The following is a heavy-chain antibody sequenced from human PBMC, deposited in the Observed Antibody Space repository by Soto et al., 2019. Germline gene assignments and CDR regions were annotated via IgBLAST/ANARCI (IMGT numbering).Heavy chain of an antibody. D-gene: IGHD1-1*01. CDR2: IGDSGDDT. J-gene: IGHJ4*02. CDR3: AKEQLERHFGFDS. V-gene: IGHV3-23*01. Sequence: EVQVLESGGGLVQPGGSLRLSCAASEFILSNYAMSWVRQAPGKGLEWVSGIGDSGDDTYYADSVKGRFTISRDNSKNTMYLQMNSLRDEDTAVYYCAKEQLERHFGFDSWGQGTLVTVSS. CDR1: EFILSNYA.